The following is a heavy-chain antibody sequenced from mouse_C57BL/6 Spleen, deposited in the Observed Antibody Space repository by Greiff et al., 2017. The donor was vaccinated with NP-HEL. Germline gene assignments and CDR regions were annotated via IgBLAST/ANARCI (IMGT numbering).Heavy chain of an antibody. CDR3: ARRGAAQALYYFDY. Sequence: QVQLQQSGAELARPGASVKMSCKASGYTFTSYTMHWVKQRPGQGLEWIGYINPSSGYTKSNQKFKDKATLTADKSSSTAYMQLSSLTSEDSAVYYCARRGAAQALYYFDYWGQGTTLTVSS. J-gene: IGHJ2*01. CDR1: GYTFTSYT. D-gene: IGHD3-2*02. CDR2: INPSSGYT. V-gene: IGHV1-4*01.